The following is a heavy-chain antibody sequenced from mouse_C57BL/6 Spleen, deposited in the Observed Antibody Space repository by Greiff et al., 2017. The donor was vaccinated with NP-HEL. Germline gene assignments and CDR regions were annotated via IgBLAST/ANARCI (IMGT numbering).Heavy chain of an antibody. CDR3: ARSNTDYSYAMDY. Sequence: VQLQQSGPELVKPGASVKISCKASGYSFTGYYMNWVKQSPEKSLEWIGEINPSTGGTTYNQKFKAKATLTVDKSSSTAYMQLKSLTSEDSAVYYCARSNTDYSYAMDYWGQGTSVTVSS. D-gene: IGHD1-1*01. CDR1: GYSFTGYY. J-gene: IGHJ4*01. CDR2: INPSTGGT. V-gene: IGHV1-42*01.